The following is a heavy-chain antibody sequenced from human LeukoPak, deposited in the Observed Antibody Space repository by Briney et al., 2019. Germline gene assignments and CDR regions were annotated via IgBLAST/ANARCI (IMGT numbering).Heavy chain of an antibody. Sequence: GASVKVSCTASGYTFTSYDINWVRQAPGQGLEWMGWMNPNSGNTGYAQKFQGRVTMTRNTSISTAYMELSRLRSEDTAVYYCAKNKYRKCSGGSCRVLYYYYYMDVWGKGTTVTVSS. CDR3: AKNKYRKCSGGSCRVLYYYYYMDV. V-gene: IGHV1-8*01. J-gene: IGHJ6*03. CDR2: MNPNSGNT. CDR1: GYTFTSYD. D-gene: IGHD2-15*01.